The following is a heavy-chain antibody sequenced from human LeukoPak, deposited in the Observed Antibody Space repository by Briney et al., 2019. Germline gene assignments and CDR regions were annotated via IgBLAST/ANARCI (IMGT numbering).Heavy chain of an antibody. J-gene: IGHJ3*02. CDR1: GYTFTSYA. Sequence: ASVEVSCKASGYTFTSYAMNWVRRAPGQGLEWMGWINTNTGNPTYAQGFTGRFVFSLDTSVSTAYLQISSLKAEDTAVYYCARVSDEANLAFDIWGQGTMVTVSS. D-gene: IGHD4/OR15-4a*01. CDR3: ARVSDEANLAFDI. CDR2: INTNTGNP. V-gene: IGHV7-4-1*02.